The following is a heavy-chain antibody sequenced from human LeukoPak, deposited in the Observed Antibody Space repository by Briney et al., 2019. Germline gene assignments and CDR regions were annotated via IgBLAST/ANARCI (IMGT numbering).Heavy chain of an antibody. Sequence: GRSLRLSCVASGFTFSHYSPHWVRQAPGKGLEWVANIKQDGSRKLYVDSVQGRFTISRDNAKNSLYLQMNSLRAEDTAVYYCARGDGGETTNGGYYFNYWGQGTLVTVSS. CDR1: GFTFSHYS. J-gene: IGHJ4*02. D-gene: IGHD2-8*01. CDR2: IKQDGSRK. CDR3: ARGDGGETTNGGYYFNY. V-gene: IGHV3-7*01.